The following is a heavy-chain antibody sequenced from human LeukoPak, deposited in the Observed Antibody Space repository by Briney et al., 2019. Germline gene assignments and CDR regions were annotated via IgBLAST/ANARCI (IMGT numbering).Heavy chain of an antibody. CDR2: VLYDGSNK. CDR1: GFTFSRYT. Sequence: GGSLRLSCAASGFTFSRYTMHWVRQTPSKGLEWVAIVLYDGSNKYYPHSLKGRFTISRDNSKNTVSLQMNSLRAEDTAVYYCARDNYVGNLDYWGQGTLVTVSS. J-gene: IGHJ4*02. D-gene: IGHD4-23*01. V-gene: IGHV3-30*04. CDR3: ARDNYVGNLDY.